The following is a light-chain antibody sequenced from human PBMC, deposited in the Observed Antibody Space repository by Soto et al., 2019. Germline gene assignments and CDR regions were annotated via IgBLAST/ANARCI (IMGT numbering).Light chain of an antibody. V-gene: IGKV1-5*01. CDR2: DDS. CDR3: KQYKSYWT. J-gene: IGKJ1*01. Sequence: DIQMTQSPSTLSATAGDRVTITCRASQSISSWLAWYQHKPGKAPKLLIYDDSNLDSGVPSRFSGSASATEFTLSISSLQPDDFATYYCKQYKSYWTFGQGTKVDI. CDR1: QSISSW.